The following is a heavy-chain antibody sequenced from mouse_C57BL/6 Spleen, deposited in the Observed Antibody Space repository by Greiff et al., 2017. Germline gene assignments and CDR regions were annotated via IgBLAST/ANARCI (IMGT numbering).Heavy chain of an antibody. V-gene: IGHV5-9*01. CDR3: ARHRNGYDPFYAMDY. CDR2: ISGGGGNT. CDR1: GFTFSSYT. D-gene: IGHD2-2*01. J-gene: IGHJ4*01. Sequence: EVKLVESGGGLVKPGGSLKLSCAASGFTFSSYTMSWVRQTPEKRLEWVATISGGGGNTYYPDSVKGRFSISRDNAKNTLYLQMSSLRSEDTALYYCARHRNGYDPFYAMDYWGQGASVTVSS.